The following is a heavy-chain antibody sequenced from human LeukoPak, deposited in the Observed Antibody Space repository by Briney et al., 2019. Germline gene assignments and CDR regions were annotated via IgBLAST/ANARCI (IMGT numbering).Heavy chain of an antibody. CDR3: ARDRSSGWYNNWFDP. J-gene: IGHJ5*02. CDR1: GGSVSSGSYY. V-gene: IGHV4-61*01. D-gene: IGHD6-19*01. CDR2: IYYSGST. Sequence: SETLSLTCTVSGGSVSSGSYYWSWIRQPPGTGLEWIGYIYYSGSTNYNPSLKSRVTISVDTSKNQFSLKLSSVTAADTAVYYCARDRSSGWYNNWFDPRGQGTLVTVSS.